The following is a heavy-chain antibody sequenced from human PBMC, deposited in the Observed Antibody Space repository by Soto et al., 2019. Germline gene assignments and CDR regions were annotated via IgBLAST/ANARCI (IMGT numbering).Heavy chain of an antibody. CDR3: ARGRPYNWNYVRIHYYYYGMDV. J-gene: IGHJ6*02. V-gene: IGHV1-69*13. Sequence: SVKVSCKASGGTFSSYAISWVRQAPGQGLEWMGGIIPIFGTANYAQKFQGRVTITADESTSTAYMELSSLRSEDTAVYYCARGRPYNWNYVRIHYYYYGMDVWGQGTTVTVSS. CDR1: GGTFSSYA. CDR2: IIPIFGTA. D-gene: IGHD1-7*01.